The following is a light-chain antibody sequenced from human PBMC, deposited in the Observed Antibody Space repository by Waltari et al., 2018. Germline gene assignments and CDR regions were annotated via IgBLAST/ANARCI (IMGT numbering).Light chain of an antibody. V-gene: IGLV2-14*01. CDR1: SSDVGGYNY. Sequence: QSVLTQPASVSGSPGQSITISCTGTSSDVGGYNYVSWYQQHPGKAPKLMIYDVSNRPLGVSNRFSGSKSGNTASLTISGLQAEDEADYYCSSYTSSSTKVVFGGGTKLTVL. CDR2: DVS. CDR3: SSYTSSSTKVV. J-gene: IGLJ2*01.